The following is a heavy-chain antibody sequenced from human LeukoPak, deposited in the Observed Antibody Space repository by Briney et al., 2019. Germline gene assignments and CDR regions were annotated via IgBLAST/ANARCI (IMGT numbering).Heavy chain of an antibody. CDR2: ITVSGGNT. Sequence: GGSLRLSCAPSGFTFNNYVLSWVRQAPGEGLEWVSTITVSGGNTYYADSVKGRFTISRDNSKTTLYLQMNSLRAEDPAVYYCAKDWSGGGSIWCLGDYWGQGTLVTVSS. J-gene: IGHJ4*02. D-gene: IGHD6-13*01. CDR3: AKDWSGGGSIWCLGDY. CDR1: GFTFNNYV. V-gene: IGHV3-23*01.